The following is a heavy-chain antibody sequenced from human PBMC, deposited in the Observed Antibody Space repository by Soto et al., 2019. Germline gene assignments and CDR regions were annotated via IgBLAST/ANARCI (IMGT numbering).Heavy chain of an antibody. V-gene: IGHV1-3*01. CDR3: ARDPRLTGYSFDY. CDR2: INAGNGNT. J-gene: IGHJ4*02. CDR1: GYTFTSYG. D-gene: IGHD3-9*01. Sequence: ASVKVSCKASGYTFTSYGIIWVRQAPGQGLEWMGWINAGNGNTKYSQKFQGRVTITRDTSASTAYMELSSLRSEDTAVYYCARDPRLTGYSFDYWGQGTLVTVSS.